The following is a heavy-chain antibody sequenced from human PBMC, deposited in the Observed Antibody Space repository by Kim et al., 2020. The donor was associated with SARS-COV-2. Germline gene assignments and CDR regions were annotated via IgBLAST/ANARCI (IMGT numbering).Heavy chain of an antibody. V-gene: IGHV1-69*02. Sequence: SVKVSCKASGGTFSSYTISWVRQAPGQGLEWMGRIIPILGIANYAQKFQGRVTITADKSTSTAYMELSSLRSEDTVVYYCARGIGYCSGGSCYEIDYWGQGTLVTVSS. CDR1: GGTFSSYT. CDR3: ARGIGYCSGGSCYEIDY. D-gene: IGHD2-15*01. J-gene: IGHJ4*02. CDR2: IIPILGIA.